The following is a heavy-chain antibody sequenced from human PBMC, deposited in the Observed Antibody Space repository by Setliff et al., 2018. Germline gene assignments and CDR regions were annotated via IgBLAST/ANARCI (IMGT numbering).Heavy chain of an antibody. J-gene: IGHJ4*01. D-gene: IGHD3-22*01. CDR3: ATKDYDTSGYYRPFGF. V-gene: IGHV1-24*01. CDR1: GSTLTELT. CDR2: FNPEDDEI. Sequence: ASVKVSCKVSGSTLTELTMYWVRQAPGKGLEWMGSFNPEDDEIIYAQKFLGRVTMTEDTSTDTAYMEPSSLRSEDTAVYYCATKDYDTSGYYRPFGFWGQGTLVTVSS.